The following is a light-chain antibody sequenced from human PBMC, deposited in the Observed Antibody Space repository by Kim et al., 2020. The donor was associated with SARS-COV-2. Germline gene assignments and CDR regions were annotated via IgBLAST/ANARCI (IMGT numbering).Light chain of an antibody. J-gene: IGLJ3*02. CDR3: QSYDSSSWV. Sequence: NFMLTQPHSVSGSQEKTVTISCTRSGGSIASNYVQRYQQRPGSAPTTVIYEDNQRPSGVPDRFSGSIDSSSNSASLTISGLRTEDEAGYYCQSYDSSSWVFGGGTQLTVL. CDR2: EDN. CDR1: GGSIASNY. V-gene: IGLV6-57*04.